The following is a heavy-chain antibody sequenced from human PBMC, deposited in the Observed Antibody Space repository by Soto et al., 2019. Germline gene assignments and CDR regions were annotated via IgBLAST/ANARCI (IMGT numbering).Heavy chain of an antibody. V-gene: IGHV3-33*01. D-gene: IGHD3-22*01. CDR3: ARGSSGYIDY. J-gene: IGHJ4*02. Sequence: QVQLVESGGGVVQPGRSLRLSCAASGFTFSSYGMHWVRQAPGKGLEWVAVIWFDGSNKYYADSVKGRFTISRDNSKNTLYLQVNSLRAEDTAVYYCARGSSGYIDYWGQGTLVTVSS. CDR2: IWFDGSNK. CDR1: GFTFSSYG.